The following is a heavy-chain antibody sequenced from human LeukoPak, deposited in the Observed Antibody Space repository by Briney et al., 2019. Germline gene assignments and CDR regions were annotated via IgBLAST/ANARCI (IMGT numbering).Heavy chain of an antibody. CDR3: ASRALRYYYYYMDV. Sequence: SETLSLTCTVSVGSMNIYYWSCIRQPPGKGLEWIGYIYYSGSTNYNPSLKSRVTISVDTSKNQFSLKLSSVTAADTAVYYCASRALRYYYYYMDVWGKGTTVTVSS. CDR1: VGSMNIYY. J-gene: IGHJ6*03. D-gene: IGHD3-16*01. CDR2: IYYSGST. V-gene: IGHV4-59*01.